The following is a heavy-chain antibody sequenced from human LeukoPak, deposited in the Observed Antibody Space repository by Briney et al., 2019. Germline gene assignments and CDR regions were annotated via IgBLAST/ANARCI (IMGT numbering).Heavy chain of an antibody. V-gene: IGHV3-30*04. CDR2: ISYDGSNK. CDR3: ARVQVAVVVVAGFDY. D-gene: IGHD2-15*01. J-gene: IGHJ4*02. CDR1: GFTFSSYA. Sequence: GGSLRLSCAASGFTFSSYAMHWVRQAPGKGLEWVAVISYDGSNKYYADSVKGRFTTSRDNSKNTPYLQMNSLRAEDTAVYYCARVQVAVVVVAGFDYWGQGTLVTVSS.